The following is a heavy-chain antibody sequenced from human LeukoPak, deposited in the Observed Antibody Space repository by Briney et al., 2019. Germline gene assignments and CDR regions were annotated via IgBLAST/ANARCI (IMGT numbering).Heavy chain of an antibody. V-gene: IGHV1-2*02. Sequence: ASVKVSCKASGYTFTGYYMHWVRQAPGQGLEWMGWINPNSGGTNYAQKFQGRVTMTRDTSISTAYMELRSLRSDDTAVYYCARDPYIIIAAAEGIGDYWGQGTLVTVSS. CDR3: ARDPYIIIAAAEGIGDY. CDR1: GYTFTGYY. D-gene: IGHD6-13*01. CDR2: INPNSGGT. J-gene: IGHJ4*02.